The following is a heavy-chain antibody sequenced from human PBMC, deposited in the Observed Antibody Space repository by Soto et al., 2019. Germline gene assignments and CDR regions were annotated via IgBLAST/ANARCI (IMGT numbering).Heavy chain of an antibody. CDR3: ARWGRNTYSSSWYWYYGMDV. D-gene: IGHD6-13*01. CDR2: INHSGST. CDR1: GFTFGNFW. J-gene: IGHJ6*02. V-gene: IGHV4-34*01. Sequence: GSLRLSCAASGFTFGNFWMSWIRQPPGKGLEWIGEINHSGSTNYNPSLKSRVTISVDTSKNQFSLKLSSVTAADTAVYYCARWGRNTYSSSWYWYYGMDVWGQGTTVTSP.